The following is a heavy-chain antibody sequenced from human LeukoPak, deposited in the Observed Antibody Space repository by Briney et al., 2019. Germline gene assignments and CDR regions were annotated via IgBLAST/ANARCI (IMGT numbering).Heavy chain of an antibody. J-gene: IGHJ4*02. CDR1: GYSISSGFY. CDR3: ARVGSGWYNY. CDR2: IYHSGST. D-gene: IGHD6-19*01. Sequence: PSETPSLTXAVSGYSISSGFYWGWIRQPPGKGLEWIGSIYHSGSTYYNPSLKSRVTISVDTSKNQFSLKLSSVTAADTAVYYCARVGSGWYNYWGQGTLVTVSS. V-gene: IGHV4-38-2*01.